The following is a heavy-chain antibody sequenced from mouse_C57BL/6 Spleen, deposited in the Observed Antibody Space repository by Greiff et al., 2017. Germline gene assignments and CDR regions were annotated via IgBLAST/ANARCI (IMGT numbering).Heavy chain of an antibody. J-gene: IGHJ1*03. CDR2: IDPSDSYT. V-gene: IGHV1-59*01. D-gene: IGHD4-1*01. CDR1: GYTFTSYW. Sequence: QVQLQQPGAELVRPGTSVKLSCKASGYTFTSYWMHWVKQRPGQGLEWIGVIDPSDSYTNYNQKFKGKATLTVDTSSSTAYMQLSSLTSEDSAVYDCARSCGTLMDFDVWGKGTTVTVSS. CDR3: ARSCGTLMDFDV.